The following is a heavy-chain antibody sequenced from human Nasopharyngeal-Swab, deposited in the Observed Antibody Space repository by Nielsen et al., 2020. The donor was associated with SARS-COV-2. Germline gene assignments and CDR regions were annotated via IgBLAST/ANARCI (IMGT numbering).Heavy chain of an antibody. D-gene: IGHD3-22*01. CDR3: AGMIIANDAFDI. CDR1: GYTFTNHH. Sequence: VSVKVSCKASGYTFTNHHIHWVRQAPGQGLEWMGRINPDTGVTIYAQNFQGRVTMTRDTSIRTAYMELSRLTSGDTAVYYCAGMIIANDAFDIWGQGTMVTVSS. CDR2: INPDTGVT. V-gene: IGHV1-2*06. J-gene: IGHJ3*02.